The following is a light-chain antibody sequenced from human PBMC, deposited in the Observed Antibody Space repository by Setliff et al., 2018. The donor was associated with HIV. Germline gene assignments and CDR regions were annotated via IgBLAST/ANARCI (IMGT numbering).Light chain of an antibody. CDR2: GVS. J-gene: IGLJ1*01. V-gene: IGLV2-14*03. CDR3: SSYTSYSTSV. CDR1: SSDVGGYNY. Sequence: QSVLTQPASVSGSPGQSITISCRGTSSDVGGYNYVSWYQQRPGKAPELVIFGVSNRPSGVSTRFSGSTSGNTASLTISGLQPEDEADYFCSSYTSYSTSVFGTGTKVTVL.